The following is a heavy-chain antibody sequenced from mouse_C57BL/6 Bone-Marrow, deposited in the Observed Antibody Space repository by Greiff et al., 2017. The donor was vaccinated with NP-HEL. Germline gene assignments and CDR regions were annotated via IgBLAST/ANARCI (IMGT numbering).Heavy chain of an antibody. CDR2: ISNGGGST. J-gene: IGHJ4*01. D-gene: IGHD2-3*01. CDR1: GFTFSDYY. CDR3: ARHPYDGDAMDY. Sequence: EVKVEESGGGLVQPGGSLKLSCAASGFTFSDYYMYWVRQTPEKRLEWVAYISNGGGSTYYPDTVKGRFTISRDNAKNTLYLQMSRLKSEDTAMYYCARHPYDGDAMDYWGQGTSVTVSS. V-gene: IGHV5-12*01.